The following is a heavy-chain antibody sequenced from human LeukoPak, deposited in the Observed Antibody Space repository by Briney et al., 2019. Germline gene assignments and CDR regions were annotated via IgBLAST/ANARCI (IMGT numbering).Heavy chain of an antibody. CDR1: GFTVSSNY. D-gene: IGHD6-19*01. CDR2: IYSSGSA. CDR3: ARGPYSSGWYGLDY. J-gene: IGHJ4*02. Sequence: PGGSLRLSCAASGFTVSSNYMSWVRQAPGTGLEWVSVIYSSGSAYYADSVKGRFTISRDNSKNTLYLQMNSLRAEDTAVYYCARGPYSSGWYGLDYWGQGTLVTVSS. V-gene: IGHV3-53*01.